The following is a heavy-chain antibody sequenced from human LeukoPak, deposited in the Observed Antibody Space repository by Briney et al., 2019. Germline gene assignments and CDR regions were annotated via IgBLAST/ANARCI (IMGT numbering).Heavy chain of an antibody. CDR2: INPNSGGT. CDR1: GYTFTSYG. D-gene: IGHD4-17*01. J-gene: IGHJ4*02. Sequence: GASVKVSCKAPGYTFTSYGISWVRRAPGQGLEWMGWINPNSGGTNYAQKFQGRVTMTRDTSISTAYMELSRLRSDDTAVYYCARNLFVKFSTVTDFKDDYWGQGTLVTVSS. CDR3: ARNLFVKFSTVTDFKDDY. V-gene: IGHV1-2*02.